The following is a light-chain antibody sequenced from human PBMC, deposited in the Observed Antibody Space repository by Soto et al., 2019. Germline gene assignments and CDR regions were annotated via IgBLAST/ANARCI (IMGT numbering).Light chain of an antibody. V-gene: IGLV1-44*01. CDR2: SNN. J-gene: IGLJ2*01. CDR1: SYNIGSYT. Sequence: QSVLTQPPSASGTPGQRVTISCSGSSYNIGSYTVNWYQQVPGAAPKLLIYSNNRRPSGVPVPDRFSGSKSGTSASLAISGLQSEDEADYYCSAWDDSLNGVVFGGGTKLTVL. CDR3: SAWDDSLNGVV.